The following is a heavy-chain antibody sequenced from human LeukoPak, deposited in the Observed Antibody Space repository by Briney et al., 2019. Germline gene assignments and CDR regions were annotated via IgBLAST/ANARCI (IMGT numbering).Heavy chain of an antibody. CDR3: ARTLGGEVVPMVFAFDI. D-gene: IGHD3-22*01. Sequence: PGRSLRLSCAASGFTFSSYAMHWVRQAPGKGLEWVAVISYDGSNKYYADSAKGRFTISRDNSKNTLYLQMNSLRAEDTAVYYCARTLGGEVVPMVFAFDIWGQGTMVTVSS. CDR2: ISYDGSNK. V-gene: IGHV3-30-3*01. CDR1: GFTFSSYA. J-gene: IGHJ3*02.